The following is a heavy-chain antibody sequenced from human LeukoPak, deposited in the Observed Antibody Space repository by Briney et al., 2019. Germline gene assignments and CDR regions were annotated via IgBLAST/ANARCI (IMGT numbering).Heavy chain of an antibody. CDR3: ARGRKKYQLLFRYNWFDP. V-gene: IGHV1-3*01. J-gene: IGHJ5*02. CDR2: INAGNGNT. Sequence: GASVKVSCKASGYTFTSYAMHWVRQAPGQRLEWMGWINAGNGNTKYSQKFQGRVTMTRNTSISTAYMELSSLRSEDTAVYYCARGRKKYQLLFRYNWFDPWGQGTLVTVSS. CDR1: GYTFTSYA. D-gene: IGHD2-2*01.